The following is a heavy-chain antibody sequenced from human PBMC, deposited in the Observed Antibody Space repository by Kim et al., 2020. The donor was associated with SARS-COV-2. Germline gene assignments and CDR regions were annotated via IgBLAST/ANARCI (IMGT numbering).Heavy chain of an antibody. CDR2: IYYSGST. V-gene: IGHV4-39*01. CDR3: ARQSFCSSTSCYVRGFDY. CDR1: GGSISSSSYY. Sequence: SETLSLTCTVSGGSISSSSYYWGWIRQPPGKGLEWIGSIYYSGSTYYNPSLKSRVTISVDTSKNQFSLKLSSVTAADTAVYYCARQSFCSSTSCYVRGFDYWGQGTLVTVSS. D-gene: IGHD2-2*01. J-gene: IGHJ4*02.